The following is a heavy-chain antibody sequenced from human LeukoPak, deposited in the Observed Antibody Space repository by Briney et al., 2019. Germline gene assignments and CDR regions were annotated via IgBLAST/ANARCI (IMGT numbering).Heavy chain of an antibody. CDR1: GGSVTSTNW. CDR2: VHLDGRT. D-gene: IGHD3-3*01. V-gene: IGHV4-4*02. J-gene: IGHJ4*02. Sequence: PSETLSLTCGVSGGSVTSTNWWTWVRQPPGKGLEWIGEVHLDGRTNYYPSLKSRLTMSVDLSENHVSLKLTSVTAADTAVYYCAREGGFYRPLDYSGQGTLVTVSS. CDR3: AREGGFYRPLDY.